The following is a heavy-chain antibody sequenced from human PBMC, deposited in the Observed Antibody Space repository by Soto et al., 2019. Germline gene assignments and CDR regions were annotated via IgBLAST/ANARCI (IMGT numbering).Heavy chain of an antibody. CDR2: ISYDGSNK. Sequence: GGSLRLSCAASGFTFSSYGMHWVRQAPGKGLEWVAVISYDGSNKYYADSVKGRFTISRDNSKNTLYLQMNSLRAEDTAVYYCAKDGRGFWSGYYTGVAMDVWGKGTTVTVSS. V-gene: IGHV3-30*18. J-gene: IGHJ6*03. CDR3: AKDGRGFWSGYYTGVAMDV. D-gene: IGHD3-3*01. CDR1: GFTFSSYG.